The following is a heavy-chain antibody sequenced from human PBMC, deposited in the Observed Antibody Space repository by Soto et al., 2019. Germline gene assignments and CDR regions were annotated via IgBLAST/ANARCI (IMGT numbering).Heavy chain of an antibody. CDR3: ARLGHQMVRGVIHNWFDP. J-gene: IGHJ5*02. CDR2: IYHSGSS. CDR1: GDSISSGGFS. Sequence: SETLSLTCAVSGDSISSGGFSWSWIRQPPGKGLEWIGYIYHSGSSFYNPSLKSRVTISVDTSKNQFSLKLSSVTAADTAVYYCARLGHQMVRGVIHNWFDPWGQGTLVTVSS. D-gene: IGHD3-10*01. V-gene: IGHV4-30-2*01.